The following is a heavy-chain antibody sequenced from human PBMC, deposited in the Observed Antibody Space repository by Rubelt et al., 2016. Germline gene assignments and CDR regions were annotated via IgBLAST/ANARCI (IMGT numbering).Heavy chain of an antibody. Sequence: GLEWIGEINHSRSTNYNPSLKRRVTISLDTSKNQFSLKLSSLTAADTAVYYCAGGRINGVGIWGQGTMVTVSS. CDR3: AGGRINGVGI. J-gene: IGHJ3*02. D-gene: IGHD4-17*01. V-gene: IGHV4-34*01. CDR2: INHSRST.